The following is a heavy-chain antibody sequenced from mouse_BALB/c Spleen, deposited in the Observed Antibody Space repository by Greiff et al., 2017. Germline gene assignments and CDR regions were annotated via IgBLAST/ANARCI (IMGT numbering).Heavy chain of an antibody. CDR2: ISYDGSN. D-gene: IGHD1-1*01. V-gene: IGHV3-6*02. Sequence: EVKLVESGPGLVKPSQSLSLTCSVTGYSITSGYYWNWIRQFPGNKLEWMGYISYDGSNNYNPSLKNRISITRDTSKNQFFLKLNSVTTEDTATYYCARDPVLRSFDYWGQGTTLTVSS. CDR1: GYSITSGYY. J-gene: IGHJ2*01. CDR3: ARDPVLRSFDY.